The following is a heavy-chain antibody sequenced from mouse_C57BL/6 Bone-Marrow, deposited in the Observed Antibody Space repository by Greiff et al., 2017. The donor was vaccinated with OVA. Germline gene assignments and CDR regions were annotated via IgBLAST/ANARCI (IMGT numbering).Heavy chain of an antibody. Sequence: VKLVESGPELVKPGASVKISCKASGYTFTSYWITWVKQRPGQGLEWIGDIYPGSGSTNYNEKFKSKATLTVDTSSSTAYMQLSSLTSEDSAVYYCARRDWYFDVWGTGTTVTVSS. V-gene: IGHV1-55*01. CDR2: IYPGSGST. CDR1: GYTFTSYW. CDR3: ARRDWYFDV. J-gene: IGHJ1*03.